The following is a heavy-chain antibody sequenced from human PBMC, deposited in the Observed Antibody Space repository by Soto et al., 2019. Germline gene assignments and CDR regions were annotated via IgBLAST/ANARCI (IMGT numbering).Heavy chain of an antibody. V-gene: IGHV1-18*01. CDR2: ISPYTGNT. Sequence: QVQLVQSGDEVKKPGASVKVSCKASGYIFVNYGIAWVRQAPGQGLEWMGWISPYTGNTHSATKVQGRLTMTTDTSTSKAYMDLGSLTSDDTDMYYCVMVDNYVTPTPQDVWGQGTTVTVSS. CDR3: VMVDNYVTPTPQDV. J-gene: IGHJ6*02. D-gene: IGHD3-16*01. CDR1: GYIFVNYG.